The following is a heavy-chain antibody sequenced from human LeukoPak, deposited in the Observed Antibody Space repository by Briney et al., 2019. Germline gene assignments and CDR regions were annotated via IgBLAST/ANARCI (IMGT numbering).Heavy chain of an antibody. V-gene: IGHV1-69*04. D-gene: IGHD2-2*01. CDR2: IIPILGIA. J-gene: IGHJ3*02. CDR1: GGTFSSYA. Sequence: GASVKVSCKASGGTFSSYAISWVRQAPGQGLEWMGRIIPILGIANYAQKFQGRVTITADKSTSTAYMELSSLRSEDTAVYYCARDCLVVVPAAHDAFDIWGQGTMVTVSS. CDR3: ARDCLVVVPAAHDAFDI.